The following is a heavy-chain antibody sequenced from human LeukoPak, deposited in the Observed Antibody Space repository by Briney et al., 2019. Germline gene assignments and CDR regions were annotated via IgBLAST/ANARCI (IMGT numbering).Heavy chain of an antibody. CDR2: ISAYNGNT. V-gene: IGHV1-18*01. J-gene: IGHJ6*02. D-gene: IGHD1-26*01. CDR3: ARAANPYSYYYYGMDV. CDR1: GYTFTSYG. Sequence: ASVKVSCTASGYTFTSYGISWVRQAPGQGLEWMGWISAYNGNTNYAQKLQGRVTMTTDTSASTAYMELSSLRSEDTAVYYCARAANPYSYYYYGMDVWGQGTTVTVSS.